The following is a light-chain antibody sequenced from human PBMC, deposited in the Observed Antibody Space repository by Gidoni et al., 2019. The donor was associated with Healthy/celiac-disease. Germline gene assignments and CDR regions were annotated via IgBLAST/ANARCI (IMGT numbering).Light chain of an antibody. CDR1: ALPKQY. CDR2: KDS. CDR3: QSADSSGTLYV. V-gene: IGLV3-25*03. J-gene: IGLJ1*01. Sequence: SYELTPPPSVSVSQGQTARITCSGDALPKQYAYWYQQKPGQAPVLVIYKDSERPSGIPERFSGSSSGTTVTLTISGVQAEDEADYYCQSADSSGTLYVFGTGTKVTVL.